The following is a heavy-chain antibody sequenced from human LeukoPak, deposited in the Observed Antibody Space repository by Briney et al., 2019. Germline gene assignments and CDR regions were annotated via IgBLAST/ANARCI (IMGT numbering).Heavy chain of an antibody. J-gene: IGHJ4*02. D-gene: IGHD1-26*01. Sequence: PGGSLRLSCAASGFTFSSYSMNWVRQAPGKGLEWVSSISSSSSYIYYADSVKGRFTISRDNAKNSLYLQMNSLRAEDTAVYYCASHSSGSYYGPFDYWGQGTLVTVSS. CDR2: ISSSSSYI. CDR3: ASHSSGSYYGPFDY. V-gene: IGHV3-21*01. CDR1: GFTFSSYS.